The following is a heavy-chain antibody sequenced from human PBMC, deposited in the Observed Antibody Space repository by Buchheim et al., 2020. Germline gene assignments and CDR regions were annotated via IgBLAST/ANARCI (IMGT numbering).Heavy chain of an antibody. D-gene: IGHD1-26*01. J-gene: IGHJ2*01. Sequence: QVQLVESGGGVVQPGRSLRLSCAASGFTFSSYAMHWVRQAPGKRLEWVAVISYDGSNKYYADSVKGRFTISRDNSKNTLYLQMNSLRAEDTAVYYCARSLSGSLSYWYFDLWGRGTL. V-gene: IGHV3-30*04. CDR3: ARSLSGSLSYWYFDL. CDR2: ISYDGSNK. CDR1: GFTFSSYA.